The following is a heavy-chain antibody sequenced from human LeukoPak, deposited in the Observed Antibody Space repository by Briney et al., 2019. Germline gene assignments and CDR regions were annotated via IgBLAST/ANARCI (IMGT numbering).Heavy chain of an antibody. Sequence: VSXXXMSSXXXXXXXXXXXPXXGLEWIGSIFYSGSTNHNPSLKSRVTISVDKFKNQFSLRLSSVTAADTAVYYCARVLSGSNFDYWGQGTLVTVSS. V-gene: IGHV4-39*07. CDR3: ARVLSGSNFDY. CDR2: IFYSGST. CDR1: XXXMSSXXXX. J-gene: IGHJ4*02. D-gene: IGHD3-22*01.